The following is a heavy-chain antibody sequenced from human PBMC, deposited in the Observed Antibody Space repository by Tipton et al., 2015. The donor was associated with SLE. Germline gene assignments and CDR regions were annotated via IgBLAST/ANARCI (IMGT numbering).Heavy chain of an antibody. Sequence: QLVQSGAEVKKPGASVKVSCKASGYTFTSHVMNWLRQAPGQGLEWMGWIDTYNGNTNYAQRFKGRVTMTTDTSTSTAYMELRTVISDDTAFYYCARDGDGYTSAFDIWGQGTMVTVSS. CDR3: ARDGDGYTSAFDI. D-gene: IGHD5-24*01. V-gene: IGHV1-18*01. J-gene: IGHJ3*02. CDR2: IDTYNGNT. CDR1: GYTFTSHV.